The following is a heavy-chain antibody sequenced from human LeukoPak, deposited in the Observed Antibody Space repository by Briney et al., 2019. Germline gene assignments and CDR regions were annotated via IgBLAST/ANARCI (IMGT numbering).Heavy chain of an antibody. CDR1: GFTFGDYS. D-gene: IGHD1-1*01. Sequence: GGSLRLSCAASGFTFGDYSMNWVRQAPGKGPEWLSYISSSSGTKFYAESVKGRFTISRDNAKKSLYLQMDSLRAEDTAVYFCSSGNLFDYWGQGTLVTVSS. V-gene: IGHV3-48*04. J-gene: IGHJ4*02. CDR2: ISSSSGTK. CDR3: SSGNLFDY.